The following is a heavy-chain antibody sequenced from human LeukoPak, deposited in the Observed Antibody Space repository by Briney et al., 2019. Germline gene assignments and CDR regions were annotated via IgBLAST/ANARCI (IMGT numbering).Heavy chain of an antibody. V-gene: IGHV4-4*07. Sequence: SETLSLTCTVSGGSISGYYWSWIRQPAGKGLEWIGRIYTSGNTNYNPSLKSRLAMSVDTSKNQFSLKLSSVTAADTAVYYCARQSDSSGYYYLGAFDFWGQGTMVTVSS. CDR3: ARQSDSSGYYYLGAFDF. CDR2: IYTSGNT. D-gene: IGHD3-22*01. J-gene: IGHJ3*01. CDR1: GGSISGYY.